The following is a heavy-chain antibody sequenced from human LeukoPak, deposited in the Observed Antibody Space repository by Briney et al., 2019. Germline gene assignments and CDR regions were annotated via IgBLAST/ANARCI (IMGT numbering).Heavy chain of an antibody. V-gene: IGHV1-69*04. J-gene: IGHJ5*02. D-gene: IGHD6-13*01. CDR2: IIPILGIA. CDR3: ARDKGIAAAGNDRRSNWFDP. CDR1: GGTFSSYT. Sequence: GASVKVSCKASGGTFSSYTISWVRQAPGQGLEWMGRIIPILGIANYAQKFQGRVTITADKSTSTAYMELSSPRSEDTAVYYCARDKGIAAAGNDRRSNWFDPWGQGTLVTVSS.